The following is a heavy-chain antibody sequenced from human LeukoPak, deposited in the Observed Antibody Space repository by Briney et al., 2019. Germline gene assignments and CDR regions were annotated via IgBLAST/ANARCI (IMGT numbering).Heavy chain of an antibody. J-gene: IGHJ6*02. D-gene: IGHD2-15*01. Sequence: PGRSLRLSCAASGFTFSGYGMHWVRQAPGKGLEWVVIIWYDGSNKYYADSVKGRFTISRDNSKNTLHLQMNSLRAEDTAVYYCARVSCSGGSCYPYSYYDMDVWGQGTTVTVSS. CDR1: GFTFSGYG. CDR3: ARVSCSGGSCYPYSYYDMDV. V-gene: IGHV3-33*01. CDR2: IWYDGSNK.